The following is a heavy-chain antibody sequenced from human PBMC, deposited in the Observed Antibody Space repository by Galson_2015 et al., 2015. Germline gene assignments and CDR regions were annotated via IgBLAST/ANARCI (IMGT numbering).Heavy chain of an antibody. CDR2: IIPIFGSA. CDR1: GYTFTSYA. Sequence: SVKVSCKASGYTFTSYAMHWVRQAPGQGLEWMGGIIPIFGSANYAQKFQGRVTITADESTSTAYMELSSLRSEDTAVYYCATTESLKGYSGYDPRNYYYYYGMDVWGQGTTVTVSS. CDR3: ATTESLKGYSGYDPRNYYYYYGMDV. V-gene: IGHV1-69*13. J-gene: IGHJ6*02. D-gene: IGHD5-12*01.